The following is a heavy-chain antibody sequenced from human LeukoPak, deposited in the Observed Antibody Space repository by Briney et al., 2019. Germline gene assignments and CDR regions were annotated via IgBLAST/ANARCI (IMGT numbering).Heavy chain of an antibody. D-gene: IGHD1-26*01. Sequence: MPSETLSLTCSASDGSINSYYWNWIRRPPGKGLEWIGYIYYNGNTNYSPSLKSRVTMSVDTSKNLFSLKVSSVTAADTAVYYCARGRSNYYGMDVWGQGTTVTVSS. CDR3: ARGRSNYYGMDV. CDR2: IYYNGNT. CDR1: DGSINSYY. V-gene: IGHV4-59*01. J-gene: IGHJ6*02.